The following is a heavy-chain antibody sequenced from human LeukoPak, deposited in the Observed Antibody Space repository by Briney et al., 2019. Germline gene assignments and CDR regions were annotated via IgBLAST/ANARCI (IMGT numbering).Heavy chain of an antibody. D-gene: IGHD3-9*01. CDR2: ISYDGSNK. CDR3: AKDPDKLRYFDWLTHFDY. CDR1: GFSFSDCA. Sequence: GGSLRLSCAASGFSFSDCAMSWVRQAPGKGLEWVAVISYDGSNKYYADSVKGRFTISRDNSKNTLYLQMNSLRAEDTAVYYCAKDPDKLRYFDWLTHFDYWGQGTLVTVSS. V-gene: IGHV3-30-3*01. J-gene: IGHJ4*02.